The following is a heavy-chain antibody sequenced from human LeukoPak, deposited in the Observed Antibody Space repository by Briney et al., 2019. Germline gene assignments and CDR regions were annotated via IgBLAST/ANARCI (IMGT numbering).Heavy chain of an antibody. J-gene: IGHJ3*02. Sequence: GESLRLSCAASGFTFSSYWMSWVRQAPGKGLEWVANIKQDGSEKYYVDSVKGRFTISRDNAKNSLYLQMNSLRAEDTAVYYCARVNYYVWGSYRSGGNAFDIWGQGTMVTVSS. CDR1: GFTFSSYW. CDR3: ARVNYYVWGSYRSGGNAFDI. D-gene: IGHD3-16*02. V-gene: IGHV3-7*01. CDR2: IKQDGSEK.